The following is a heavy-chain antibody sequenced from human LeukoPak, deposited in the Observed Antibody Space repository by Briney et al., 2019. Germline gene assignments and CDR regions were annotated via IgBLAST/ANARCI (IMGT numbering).Heavy chain of an antibody. J-gene: IGHJ4*02. D-gene: IGHD3-10*01. CDR3: ARVRGFYGPYDY. CDR1: GGSISSYY. V-gene: IGHV4-59*01. CDR2: IYYSGST. Sequence: SETLSLTCTVSGGSISSYYWSWIRQPPGKGLEWIGYIYYSGSTNYNPSLKSRVTISVDTSKNQFSLKLSSVTAADTAVYYCARVRGFYGPYDYWGQGTLVTVSS.